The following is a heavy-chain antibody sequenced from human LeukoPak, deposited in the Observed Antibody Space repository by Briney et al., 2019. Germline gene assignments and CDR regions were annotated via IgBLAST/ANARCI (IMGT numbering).Heavy chain of an antibody. Sequence: PGGSLRLSCAASGFTISSYSMSWVRQAPGKGLEWVSGISDSAGSTYYADSVKGRFTISRDNSRNTLYLQMNSLRAEDTAVYYCAQWMGRDHWGQGTLVTVSS. CDR2: ISDSAGST. J-gene: IGHJ4*02. D-gene: IGHD6-19*01. CDR3: AQWMGRDH. V-gene: IGHV3-23*01. CDR1: GFTISSYS.